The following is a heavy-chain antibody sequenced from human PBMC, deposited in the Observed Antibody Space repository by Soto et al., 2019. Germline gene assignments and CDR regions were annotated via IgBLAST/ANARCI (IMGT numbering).Heavy chain of an antibody. CDR2: ISSGTTYF. V-gene: IGHV3-21*01. CDR1: GFTFSVST. D-gene: IGHD6-13*01. Sequence: EVQLVESGGGLVKPGGSLTLSCAASGFTFSVSTMNWVRQAPGERLEWVSSISSGTTYFYYADSVKGRFSISRDNAKHSLDLQMNSLRVEDTAVYYCARGDGTGLHSSGWSPRFWGQGTLVTVSS. J-gene: IGHJ4*02. CDR3: ARGDGTGLHSSGWSPRF.